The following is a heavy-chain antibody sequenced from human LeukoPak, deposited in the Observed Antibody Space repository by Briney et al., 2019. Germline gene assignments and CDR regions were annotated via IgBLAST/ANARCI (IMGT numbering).Heavy chain of an antibody. CDR2: SHHSGGT. Sequence: PSETLSLTCTVSGYSIRSGYYWAWIRQPPGKGLEWIGSSHHSGGTDYNPSLKSRVTISVDTSKNQFSLQLNSLTAADTAVYYCARDLRMGGPWRQFDYWGQGTLVTVSS. D-gene: IGHD3-16*01. V-gene: IGHV4-38-2*02. J-gene: IGHJ4*02. CDR1: GYSIRSGYY. CDR3: ARDLRMGGPWRQFDY.